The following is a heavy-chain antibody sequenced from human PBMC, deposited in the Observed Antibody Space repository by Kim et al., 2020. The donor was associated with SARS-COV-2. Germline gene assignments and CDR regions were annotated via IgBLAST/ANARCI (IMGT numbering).Heavy chain of an antibody. CDR3: AREEVGEIQLWTYYYYYGMDV. D-gene: IGHD5-18*01. Sequence: RFTISRDNAKNTLYLQMNSLRAEDTAVYYCAREEVGEIQLWTYYYYYGMDVWGQGTTVTVSS. V-gene: IGHV3-74*01. J-gene: IGHJ6*02.